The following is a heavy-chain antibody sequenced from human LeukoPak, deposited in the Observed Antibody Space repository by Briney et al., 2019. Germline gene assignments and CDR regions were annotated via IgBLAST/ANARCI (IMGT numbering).Heavy chain of an antibody. CDR3: AGGGSYYSVSAILDY. CDR1: GFTFSSYG. D-gene: IGHD1-26*01. J-gene: IGHJ4*02. Sequence: PGGSLRLSCAASGFTFSSYGMHCVRQAPGKGLEWVAFIRYDGSNKYYADSVKGRFTISRDNSKNTLYLQMNSLRAEDTAVYYCAGGGSYYSVSAILDYWGQGTLVTVSS. CDR2: IRYDGSNK. V-gene: IGHV3-30*02.